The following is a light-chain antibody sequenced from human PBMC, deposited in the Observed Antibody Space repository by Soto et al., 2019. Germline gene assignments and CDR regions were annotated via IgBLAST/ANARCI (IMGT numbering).Light chain of an antibody. V-gene: IGKV1-39*01. CDR1: QIITRY. Sequence: DTQMTQSPSFVSASVGDRFTITCRASQIITRYLNWYQHKVGKAPNLLIYEASKLQSGVPSRFSGSGSGTDFTLTISSLQPEDFATYYCQQSYGSPRTFGQGTKVDIK. CDR2: EAS. CDR3: QQSYGSPRT. J-gene: IGKJ1*01.